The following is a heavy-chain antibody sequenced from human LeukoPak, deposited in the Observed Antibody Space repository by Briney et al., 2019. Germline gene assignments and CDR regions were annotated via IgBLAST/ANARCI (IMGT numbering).Heavy chain of an antibody. Sequence: SETLSLTCTVSGDSISSDNSYWGWIRQPPGKGLEWIGSIYYNGNTYYNPSLKSRVTISVDTSKNQFSLKLSSVTAADTAVYYCARGLIFSRYYYGSGSYYKVWFDPWGQGTLVTVSS. J-gene: IGHJ5*02. CDR1: GDSISSDNSY. V-gene: IGHV4-39*07. CDR2: IYYNGNT. CDR3: ARGLIFSRYYYGSGSYYKVWFDP. D-gene: IGHD3-10*01.